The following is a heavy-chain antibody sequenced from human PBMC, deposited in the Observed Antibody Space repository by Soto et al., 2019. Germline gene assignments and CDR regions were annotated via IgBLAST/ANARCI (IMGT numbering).Heavy chain of an antibody. CDR2: ISSTTNYI. V-gene: IGHV3-21*06. J-gene: IGHJ4*02. D-gene: IGHD3-22*01. CDR3: ARDLFHYDSNY. Sequence: PGGSLRLSCAASGFTFTRYSMNWVRQAPGKGLEWVSSISSTTNYIYYGDSMKGRFTISRDNAKNSLYLEMNSLRAEDTAVYYCARDLFHYDSNYWGQGTLVTVSS. CDR1: GFTFTRYS.